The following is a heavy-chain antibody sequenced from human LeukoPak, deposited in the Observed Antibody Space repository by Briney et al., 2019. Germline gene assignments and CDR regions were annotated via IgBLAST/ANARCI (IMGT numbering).Heavy chain of an antibody. Sequence: GGSLRLSCAASGFTFSSYSMNWVRQAPGKGLEWVSSISRTSSFIYYADSVKGRFTISRDNAKNSLYLQMNRLRADDTAVYYCEKDTTVTTGYAFDIWGQGTMVTVSS. CDR2: ISRTSSFI. V-gene: IGHV3-21*01. CDR3: EKDTTVTTGYAFDI. CDR1: GFTFSSYS. J-gene: IGHJ3*02. D-gene: IGHD4-17*01.